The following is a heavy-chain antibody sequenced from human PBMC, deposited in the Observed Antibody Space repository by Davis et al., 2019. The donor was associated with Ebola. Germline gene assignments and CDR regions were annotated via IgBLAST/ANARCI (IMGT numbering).Heavy chain of an antibody. J-gene: IGHJ4*02. CDR1: GGSIRSPAYF. Sequence: PSETLSLTCTVSGGSIRSPAYFWSWIRQSPGKGLEWIGYFYYSGNTYYNPSLKSRLTISMDMSENQFSLSLSSVTAADTAVYYCARVLLSGRDYWGQGALVTVSS. D-gene: IGHD3-3*01. V-gene: IGHV4-31*03. CDR3: ARVLLSGRDY. CDR2: FYYSGNT.